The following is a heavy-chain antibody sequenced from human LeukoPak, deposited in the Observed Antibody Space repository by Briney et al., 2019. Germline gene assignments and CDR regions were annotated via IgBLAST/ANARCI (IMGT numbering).Heavy chain of an antibody. CDR1: GFTFSSYA. CDR2: ISGSGGST. Sequence: PGGSLRLSCAASGFTFSSYAMSWVRQAPGEGLEWVSAISGSGGSTYYADSVKGRFTISRDNSKNTLYLQMNSLRAEDTAVDYCAKRGGDCGGDCYSAWYFDLWGRGTLVTVSS. D-gene: IGHD2-21*02. J-gene: IGHJ2*01. CDR3: AKRGGDCGGDCYSAWYFDL. V-gene: IGHV3-23*01.